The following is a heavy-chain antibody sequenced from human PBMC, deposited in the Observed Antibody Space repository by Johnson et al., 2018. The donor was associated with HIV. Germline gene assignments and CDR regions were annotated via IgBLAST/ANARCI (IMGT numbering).Heavy chain of an antibody. CDR1: GFTFSSYA. Sequence: QVQLVESGGGLVQPGGSLRLSCAASGFTFSSYAMHWVRQAPGKGLEWVAVISYDGSNKYYADSVKGRFTISRDNSKNTLYLAMTSLRGGDTAVYFCAKGGQQLADPFDIGGRGTLVTVTS. J-gene: IGHJ3*02. D-gene: IGHD6-13*01. CDR3: AKGGQQLADPFDI. CDR2: ISYDGSNK. V-gene: IGHV3-30-3*01.